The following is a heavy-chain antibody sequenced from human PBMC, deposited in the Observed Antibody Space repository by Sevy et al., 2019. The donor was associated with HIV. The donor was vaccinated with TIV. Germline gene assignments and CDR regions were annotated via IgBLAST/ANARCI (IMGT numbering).Heavy chain of an antibody. V-gene: IGHV3-30-3*01. D-gene: IGHD3-3*01. CDR3: ARCPYPLEWSYGMDV. Sequence: GGSLRLSCAASGFTFSSYAMHWVRQAPGKGLEWVAVISYDGSNKYYADSVKGRFTISRDNSKNTLYLQMNSLRAEDTPLYYCARCPYPLEWSYGMDVWGQGTTVTVSS. J-gene: IGHJ6*02. CDR1: GFTFSSYA. CDR2: ISYDGSNK.